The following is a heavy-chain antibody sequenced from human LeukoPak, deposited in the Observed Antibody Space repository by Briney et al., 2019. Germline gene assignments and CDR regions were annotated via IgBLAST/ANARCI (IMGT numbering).Heavy chain of an antibody. J-gene: IGHJ3*02. D-gene: IGHD5-18*01. V-gene: IGHV4-38-2*02. CDR3: ARDLSVAYNYGYGKAFDI. Sequence: SETLSLTCTLSGYSITGGYYWGWIRQPPGKALEWIGTIHNSGSTSYNPSLRSRVTISRDMSTNHFSLNLCTVTVGKTPVYYCARDLSVAYNYGYGKAFDIWGQGTMVTVSS. CDR1: GYSITGGYY. CDR2: IHNSGST.